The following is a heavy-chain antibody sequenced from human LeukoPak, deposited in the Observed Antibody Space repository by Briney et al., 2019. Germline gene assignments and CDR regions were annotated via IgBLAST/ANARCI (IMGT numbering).Heavy chain of an antibody. V-gene: IGHV1-18*01. CDR2: ISGYDGNT. CDR1: VYTCTTYG. CDR3: ARDCSTSCYWFDP. Sequence: ASVKVSCKATVYTCTTYGISWVRQAPGQGLEWMGWISGYDGNTKYAQKLQGRVTMTTDTSTSTAYMELRSLRSDDTAVYYCARDCSTSCYWFDPWGQGTLVTVAS. J-gene: IGHJ5*02. D-gene: IGHD2-2*01.